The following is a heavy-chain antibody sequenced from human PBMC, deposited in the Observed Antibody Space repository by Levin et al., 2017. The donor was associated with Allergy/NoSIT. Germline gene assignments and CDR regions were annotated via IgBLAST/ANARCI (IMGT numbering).Heavy chain of an antibody. CDR3: AKVRYDSSGYLDY. V-gene: IGHV3-9*01. J-gene: IGHJ4*02. Sequence: QSGGSLRLSCAASGFTFDDYAMHWVRQAPGKGLEWVSGISWNSGSIGYADSVKGRFTISRDHAKNSLYLQMNSLRAEDTALYYCAKVRYDSSGYLDYWGQGTLVTVSS. D-gene: IGHD3-22*01. CDR1: GFTFDDYA. CDR2: ISWNSGSI.